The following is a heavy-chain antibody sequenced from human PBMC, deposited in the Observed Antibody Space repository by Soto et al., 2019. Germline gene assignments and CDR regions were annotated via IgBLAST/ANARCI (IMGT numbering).Heavy chain of an antibody. D-gene: IGHD1-1*01. CDR3: ARHGVVWNGNDFDI. V-gene: IGHV4-39*01. CDR2: IYYSGST. J-gene: IGHJ3*02. Sequence: SETLSLTCTVSGGSISSSSYYWGWIRQPPGKGLEWIGSIYYSGSTYYNPSLKSRVTISVDTSKNQFSLKLSSVTAADTAVYYCARHGVVWNGNDFDIWGQGTMVTVSS. CDR1: GGSISSSSYY.